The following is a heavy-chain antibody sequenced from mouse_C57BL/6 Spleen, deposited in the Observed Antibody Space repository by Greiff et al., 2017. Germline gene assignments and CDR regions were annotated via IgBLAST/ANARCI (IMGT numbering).Heavy chain of an antibody. J-gene: IGHJ3*01. CDR1: GYTITSYW. CDR2: IDPSDSET. CDR3: ARSDDYAWFAY. Sequence: VQLQQPGAELVRPGSSVKLSCKASGYTITSYWMHWVKQRPIQGLEWIGNIDPSDSETHYNQKFKDKATLTVDKSSSTAYMQLSSLTSEDSAVYYCARSDDYAWFAYWGQGTLVTVSA. D-gene: IGHD2-4*01. V-gene: IGHV1-52*01.